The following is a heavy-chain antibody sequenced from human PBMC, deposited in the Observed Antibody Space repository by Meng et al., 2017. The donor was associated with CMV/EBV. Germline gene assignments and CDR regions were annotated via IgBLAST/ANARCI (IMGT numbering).Heavy chain of an antibody. Sequence: VPLQQWGAGLLKPSETLSLTCAVYGGSFSGYYWSWIRQPPGKGLEWIGEINHSGSTNYNPSLKSRVTISVDTSKNQFSLKLSSVTAADTAVYYCARGSIAARLGLGDWGQGTLVTVSS. J-gene: IGHJ4*02. CDR2: INHSGST. V-gene: IGHV4-34*01. CDR1: GGSFSGYY. D-gene: IGHD6-6*01. CDR3: ARGSIAARLGLGD.